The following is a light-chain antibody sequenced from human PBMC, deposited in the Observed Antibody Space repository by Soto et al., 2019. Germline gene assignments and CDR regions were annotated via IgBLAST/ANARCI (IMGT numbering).Light chain of an antibody. V-gene: IGKV1-27*01. J-gene: IGKJ3*01. CDR2: AAS. Sequence: IPMTPSPSSLSASVGDRVTITCRARQDISNYLAWFQQKPGKRPNVLIYAASTLQSGVPSRFSGSGSGTDFTLTIASLQPEDVATYYCQRNYSAPFTFGPGNKVDIK. CDR1: QDISNY. CDR3: QRNYSAPFT.